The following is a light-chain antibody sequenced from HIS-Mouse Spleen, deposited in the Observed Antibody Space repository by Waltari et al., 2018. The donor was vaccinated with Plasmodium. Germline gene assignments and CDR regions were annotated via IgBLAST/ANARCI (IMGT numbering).Light chain of an antibody. CDR3: QQRSNWPPT. J-gene: IGKJ5*01. CDR1: QSVSSY. Sequence: EIVLTQSPATLSLSPGERATLSCRASQSVSSYLAWYQQKPGQAPRLLIYDASNRATCIPARFSGSGSGTDFTLTIRSLEPEDFALYYCQQRSNWPPTFGQGTRLEIK. V-gene: IGKV3-11*01. CDR2: DAS.